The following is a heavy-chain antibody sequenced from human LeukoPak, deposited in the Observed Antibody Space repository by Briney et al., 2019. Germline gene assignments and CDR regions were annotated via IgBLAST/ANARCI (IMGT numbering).Heavy chain of an antibody. Sequence: TGGSLRLSCAASGFIFSDYSMNWVRQAPGKGLEWVAFIRYDGSNKYYADSVKGRFTISRDNSKNTLYLQMNSLRAEDTAVYYCAKRGRDGYNWGWFDPWGQGTLVTVSS. CDR1: GFIFSDYS. V-gene: IGHV3-30*02. J-gene: IGHJ5*02. CDR3: AKRGRDGYNWGWFDP. D-gene: IGHD5-24*01. CDR2: IRYDGSNK.